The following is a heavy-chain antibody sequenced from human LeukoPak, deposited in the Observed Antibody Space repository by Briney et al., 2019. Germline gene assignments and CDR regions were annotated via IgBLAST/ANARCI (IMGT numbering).Heavy chain of an antibody. D-gene: IGHD3-22*01. CDR3: ARESITMTFFDY. CDR1: GFTFSSYS. Sequence: GGSLRLSCAASGFTFSSYSMNWVRQAPGKGLEWVSSISSSSSYIYYADSVKGRFTISRDNAKNSLYLQMNSLRAEDTAVYYYARESITMTFFDYWGQGTLVTVSS. CDR2: ISSSSSYI. V-gene: IGHV3-21*01. J-gene: IGHJ4*02.